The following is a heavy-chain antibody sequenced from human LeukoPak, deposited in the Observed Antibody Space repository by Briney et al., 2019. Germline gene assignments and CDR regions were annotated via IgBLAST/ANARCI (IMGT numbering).Heavy chain of an antibody. CDR1: GFTFSSYS. Sequence: PAGSLRLSCAASGFTFSSYSMNWVRQAPGKGLEWVSSISSSSSYIYYADSVKGRCTISRDNAKNSLYLQMNSLRAEDTAVYYCARDGYCGGDCYQPPFGYYGMDVWGQGTTVPVSS. J-gene: IGHJ6*02. CDR3: ARDGYCGGDCYQPPFGYYGMDV. D-gene: IGHD2-21*02. CDR2: ISSSSSYI. V-gene: IGHV3-21*01.